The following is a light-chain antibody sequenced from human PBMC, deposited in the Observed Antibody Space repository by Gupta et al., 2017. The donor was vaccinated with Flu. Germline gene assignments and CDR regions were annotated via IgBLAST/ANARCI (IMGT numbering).Light chain of an antibody. CDR1: KLEHHY. CDR3: QAWDSSTAD. V-gene: IGLV3-1*01. Sequence: SYELTQPPYVSVSPGQTDSLTCYGEKLEHHYVCGYQQKPGQSPVLLMYQDNKRPSGIPERFSDANSENTATQTISGTQAMDEADYYCQAWDSSTADFGEGARLTGL. J-gene: IGLJ2*01. CDR2: QDN.